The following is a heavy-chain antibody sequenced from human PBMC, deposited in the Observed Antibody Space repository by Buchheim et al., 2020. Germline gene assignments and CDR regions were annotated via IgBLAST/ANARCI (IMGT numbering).Heavy chain of an antibody. J-gene: IGHJ4*02. CDR1: GGTFSSYT. Sequence: QVQLVQSGAEVKKPGSSVKVSCKASGGTFSSYTISWVRQAPGQGLEWMGRIIPILGIANYAQKFQGRVTITADKSTSAAYMELSSLRSEDTAVYYCARVGGWYPEKLYYFDYWGQGTL. V-gene: IGHV1-69*02. CDR3: ARVGGWYPEKLYYFDY. CDR2: IIPILGIA. D-gene: IGHD6-19*01.